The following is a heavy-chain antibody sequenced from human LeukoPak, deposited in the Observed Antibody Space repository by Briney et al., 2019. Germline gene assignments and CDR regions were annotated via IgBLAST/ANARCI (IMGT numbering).Heavy chain of an antibody. CDR1: GGSISSSSYY. D-gene: IGHD3-10*01. CDR3: ARVPYRGGFDY. CDR2: IYYSGST. V-gene: IGHV4-39*07. J-gene: IGHJ4*02. Sequence: SETLSLTCTVSGGSISSSSYYWGWIRQPPGKGLEWIGSIYYSGSTYYNPSLKSRVTISVDTSKNQFSLKLSSVTAADTAVYYCARVPYRGGFDYWGQGTLVTVSS.